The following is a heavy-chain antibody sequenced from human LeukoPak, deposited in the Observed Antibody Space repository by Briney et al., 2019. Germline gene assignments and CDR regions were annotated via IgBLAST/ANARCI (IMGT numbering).Heavy chain of an antibody. CDR1: GFTLTSDW. V-gene: IGHV3-7*01. D-gene: IGHD3-22*01. CDR3: ARDGVITMIVFDYFDY. J-gene: IGHJ4*02. CDR2: RKQDGSEK. Sequence: GGSLRLSCAASGFTLTSDWMSWVRQAPGKGLEWVANRKQDGSEKYYVDSVKGRFTISRDNAKNSLYPQMNSLRAEDTAVYYCARDGVITMIVFDYFDYWGQGTLVTVSS.